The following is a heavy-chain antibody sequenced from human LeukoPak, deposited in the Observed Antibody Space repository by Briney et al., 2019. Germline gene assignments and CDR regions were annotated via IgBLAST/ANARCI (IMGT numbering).Heavy chain of an antibody. J-gene: IGHJ5*02. CDR3: ARHRLYWFDP. V-gene: IGHV3-53*01. CDR1: GFTVSSNY. Sequence: GGSLRLSCAASGFTVSSNYMSWVHQAPGKGLEWVSVIYSGGSTYYADSVKGRFTISRDNSKNTLYLQMNSLRAEDTAVYYCARHRLYWFDPWGQGTLVTVSS. D-gene: IGHD3-22*01. CDR2: IYSGGST.